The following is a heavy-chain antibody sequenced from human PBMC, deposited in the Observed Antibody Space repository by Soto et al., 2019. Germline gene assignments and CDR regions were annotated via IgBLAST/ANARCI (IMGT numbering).Heavy chain of an antibody. D-gene: IGHD3-10*01. Sequence: GGSLRLSCAASGFTFSSCAMTWARQTPGKGLEWVSTITGSGGSTYYTDSVQGRFTISRDNSKNTVYLQMNSLRAEDTAKYFCAKGLGFGQLNGFDNWGQGTLVTVSS. CDR2: ITGSGGST. CDR3: AKGLGFGQLNGFDN. J-gene: IGHJ4*02. V-gene: IGHV3-23*01. CDR1: GFTFSSCA.